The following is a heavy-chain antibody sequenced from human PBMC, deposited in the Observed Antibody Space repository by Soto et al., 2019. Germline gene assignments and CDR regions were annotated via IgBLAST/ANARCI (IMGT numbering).Heavy chain of an antibody. D-gene: IGHD6-13*01. CDR2: IWYDGSNK. CDR1: GFTFSSYG. Sequence: GGSLRLSCAASGFTFSSYGMHWVRQAPGKGLEWVAVIWYDGSNKYYADSVKGRFTISRDNSKNTLYLQMNSLRAEDTAVYYCVRGGIAAAGIMRYYYGMDVWGQGTTVTVSS. CDR3: VRGGIAAAGIMRYYYGMDV. J-gene: IGHJ6*02. V-gene: IGHV3-33*01.